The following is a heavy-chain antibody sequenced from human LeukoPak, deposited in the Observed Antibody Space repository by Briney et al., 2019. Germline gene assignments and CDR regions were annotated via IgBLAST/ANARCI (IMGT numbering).Heavy chain of an antibody. CDR3: ARWAGCIITSCYLGPGYYMDV. Sequence: GGSLRLSCAASGFTFSSYWMNWVRQAPGKGLEWLSNIRSSGDTMYYADSVKGRFTISRDNAKNSLYLQMNSLRAEDTAVYYCARWAGCIITSCYLGPGYYMDVWGKGTTVTVSS. CDR2: IRSSGDTM. CDR1: GFTFSSYW. V-gene: IGHV3-48*04. J-gene: IGHJ6*03. D-gene: IGHD2-2*01.